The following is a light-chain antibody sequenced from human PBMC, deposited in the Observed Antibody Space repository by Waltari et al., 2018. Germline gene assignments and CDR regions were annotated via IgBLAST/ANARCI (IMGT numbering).Light chain of an antibody. J-gene: IGKJ4*01. CDR1: RSVGSS. CDR2: GAS. Sequence: ETVMTQSPATLSLSPGERATLSCRASRSVGSSLAWYQQKPGQAPRLLIYGASNRATGIPDRFSGSGSGTEFTLTISSLEPEDVAVYYCQQNSDWPLTFGGGTKVEI. CDR3: QQNSDWPLT. V-gene: IGKV3D-15*01.